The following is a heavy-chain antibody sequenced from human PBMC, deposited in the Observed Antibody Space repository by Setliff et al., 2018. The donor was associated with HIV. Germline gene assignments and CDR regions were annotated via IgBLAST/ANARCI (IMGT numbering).Heavy chain of an antibody. CDR1: GGSISTYY. CDR2: IYTTGNT. D-gene: IGHD2-15*01. V-gene: IGHV4-4*07. CDR3: SRDHGGGRGWFDP. J-gene: IGHJ5*02. Sequence: PSETLSLTCTVSGGSISTYYWSWIRQPAGKGLEWIGRIYTTGNTNYNPSLKSRVTMSLDTSKNQCSLKLNSVTAADTAIYFCSRDHGGGRGWFDPWGQGTLVTVSS.